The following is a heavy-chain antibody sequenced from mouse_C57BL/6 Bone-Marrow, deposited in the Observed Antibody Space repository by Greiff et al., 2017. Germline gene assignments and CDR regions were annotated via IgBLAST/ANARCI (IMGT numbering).Heavy chain of an antibody. CDR1: GFTFSDYG. J-gene: IGHJ3*01. D-gene: IGHD1-1*01. CDR3: DYYGSSSVGAY. CDR2: ISSGSSTI. V-gene: IGHV5-17*01. Sequence: EVKLVESGGGLVKPGGSLKLSCAASGFTFSDYGMHWVRQAPEKGLEWVAYISSGSSTIYYADTVKGRFTISRDNAKNTLFLQMTSLRSEDTAMYYCDYYGSSSVGAYWGQGTLVTVSA.